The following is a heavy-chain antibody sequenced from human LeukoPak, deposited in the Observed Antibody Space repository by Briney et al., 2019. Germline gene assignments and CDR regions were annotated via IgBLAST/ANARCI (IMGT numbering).Heavy chain of an antibody. CDR3: AREYYDILTGYQYFDY. D-gene: IGHD3-9*01. J-gene: IGHJ4*02. V-gene: IGHV4-59*01. Sequence: SETLSLTCTVSGDSMTNYYWSWIRQPPGMGLEWLGYISYSGSTNYNPSLKSRVTISVDTSKNQFSLKLSSVTAADTAVYYCAREYYDILTGYQYFDYWGQGTLVTVSS. CDR2: ISYSGST. CDR1: GDSMTNYY.